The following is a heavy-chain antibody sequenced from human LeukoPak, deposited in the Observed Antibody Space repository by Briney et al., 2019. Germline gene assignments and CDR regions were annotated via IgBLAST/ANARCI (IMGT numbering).Heavy chain of an antibody. CDR1: GFTFSSYW. D-gene: IGHD2-2*02. CDR3: ASRNKMGCSSTSCYISRGFNY. J-gene: IGHJ4*02. CDR2: IKQDGSEK. Sequence: GGSLRLSCAASGFTFSSYWMSWVRQAPGKGLEWVANIKQDGSEKYYVDSVKGRFTISRDNAKNSLYLQMNSLRAEGTAVYYCASRNKMGCSSTSCYISRGFNYWGQGTLVTVSS. V-gene: IGHV3-7*01.